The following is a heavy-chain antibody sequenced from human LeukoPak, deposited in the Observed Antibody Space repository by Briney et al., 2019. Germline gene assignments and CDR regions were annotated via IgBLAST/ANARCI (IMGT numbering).Heavy chain of an antibody. Sequence: GGSLRLSRAASGFTFSNYWMNWVRQAPGKGLEWLAFITQDAGDTSYVDSVKGRFTISRYNAKNSVYLQMNSLRAEDTALYYCVAGGGDFWGQGTLVTVSS. CDR2: ITQDAGDT. D-gene: IGHD3-16*01. V-gene: IGHV3-7*01. J-gene: IGHJ4*02. CDR1: GFTFSNYW. CDR3: VAGGGDF.